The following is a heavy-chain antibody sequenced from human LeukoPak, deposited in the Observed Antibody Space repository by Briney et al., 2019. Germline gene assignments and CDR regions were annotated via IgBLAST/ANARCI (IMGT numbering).Heavy chain of an antibody. CDR2: ISYSGIT. Sequence: KPSETLSLTCTVSGGSLSSYYWSWIRQPPGKGLKWIGYISYSGITNYYPSLKGRVSISIDMSKNQFSLKLSSVTAADTAVYYCARGGYGDYGGEVDYWGQGTLVTVSS. CDR3: ARGGYGDYGGEVDY. CDR1: GGSLSSYY. D-gene: IGHD4-17*01. V-gene: IGHV4-59*01. J-gene: IGHJ4*02.